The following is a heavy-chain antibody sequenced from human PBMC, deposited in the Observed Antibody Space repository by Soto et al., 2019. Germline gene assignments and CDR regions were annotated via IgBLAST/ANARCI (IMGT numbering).Heavy chain of an antibody. V-gene: IGHV3-23*01. CDR3: ARDMITFGGVIAPFDY. CDR2: ISGSGGST. J-gene: IGHJ4*02. CDR1: GFTLSSYA. Sequence: GGSLRLSCAASGFTLSSYAMSWVRQAPGKGLEWVSAISGSGGSTYYADSVKGRFTISRDNSKNTLYLQMNSLRAEDTAVYYCARDMITFGGVIAPFDYWGQGTLVTVSS. D-gene: IGHD3-16*02.